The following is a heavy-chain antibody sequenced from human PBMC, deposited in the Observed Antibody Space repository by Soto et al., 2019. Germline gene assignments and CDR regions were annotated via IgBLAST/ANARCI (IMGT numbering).Heavy chain of an antibody. V-gene: IGHV4-30-4*01. CDR2: IYYSGST. CDR3: ASRRSHDAFDI. D-gene: IGHD2-15*01. J-gene: IGHJ3*02. CDR1: GGSISSGDYY. Sequence: PSETLSLTCTVSGGSISSGDYYWSWIRQPPGKGLEWIGYIYYSGSTYYNPSLKSRVTISVDTSKNQFSLKLSSVTAADTDVYYCASRRSHDAFDIWGQGTMVTVSS.